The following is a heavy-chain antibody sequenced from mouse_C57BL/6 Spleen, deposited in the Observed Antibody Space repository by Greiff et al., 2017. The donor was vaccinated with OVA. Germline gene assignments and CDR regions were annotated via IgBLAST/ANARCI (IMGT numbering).Heavy chain of an antibody. CDR3: ARGGSSSWYFDV. J-gene: IGHJ1*03. V-gene: IGHV1-69*01. Sequence: QVQLQQPGAELVMPGASVKLSCKASGYTFTSYWMHWVKQRPGQGLEWIGEIDPSDSYTNYNQKFKGKSTLTVDKSSSTAYMQLSSLTSEDSAVYYCARGGSSSWYFDVWGTGTTVTVSS. CDR1: GYTFTSYW. D-gene: IGHD1-1*01. CDR2: IDPSDSYT.